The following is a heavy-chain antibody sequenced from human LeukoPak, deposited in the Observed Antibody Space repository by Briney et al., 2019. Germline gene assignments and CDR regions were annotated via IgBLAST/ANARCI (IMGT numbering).Heavy chain of an antibody. J-gene: IGHJ4*02. CDR2: IYSGGST. CDR3: AREYHSSGVFDY. V-gene: IGHV3-53*01. CDR1: GFTVSRNY. D-gene: IGHD6-19*01. Sequence: GGSLRLSCAASGFTVSRNYMSWVRQAPGKGLEWVSVIYSGGSTYYADSVKGRFTISRDNSKNTLYLQMNSLRAEDTAVYYCAREYHSSGVFDYWGQGTLVTVSS.